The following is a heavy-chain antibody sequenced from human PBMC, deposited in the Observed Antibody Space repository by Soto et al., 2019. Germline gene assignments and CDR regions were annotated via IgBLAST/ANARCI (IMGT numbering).Heavy chain of an antibody. D-gene: IGHD6-19*01. J-gene: IGHJ3*02. CDR1: GFTFGIFS. V-gene: IGHV3-48*02. Sequence: PGGSLRLSCAASGFTFGIFSMSWVRQAPGKGLEWISYVNAAANDIYYTDSVRGRFTISRDNAKNSLYLQMNSLRDDDTAVYYCVRDRMWEQWLGPHDAFEIWGQGTMVT. CDR3: VRDRMWEQWLGPHDAFEI. CDR2: VNAAANDI.